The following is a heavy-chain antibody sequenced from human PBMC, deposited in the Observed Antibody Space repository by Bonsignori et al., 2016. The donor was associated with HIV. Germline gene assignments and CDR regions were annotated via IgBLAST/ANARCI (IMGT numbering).Heavy chain of an antibody. D-gene: IGHD4-17*01. CDR2: ISSDGTYI. J-gene: IGHJ6*03. CDR3: AKSPGAVTSYYFHYMDV. CDR1: GFTFSTYS. Sequence: GESLKISCAASGFTFSTYSMNWVRQAPGKGLEWVSSISSDGTYIHYADSLKGRFTISRDNAKNSLSLQINSLRAEDTAVYYCAKSPGAVTSYYFHYMDVWGKGTTVTVSS. V-gene: IGHV3-21*01.